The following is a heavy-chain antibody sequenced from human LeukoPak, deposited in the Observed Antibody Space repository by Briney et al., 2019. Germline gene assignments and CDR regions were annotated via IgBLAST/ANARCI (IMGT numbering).Heavy chain of an antibody. CDR1: GYTFTSYG. D-gene: IGHD4-11*01. CDR2: ISAYNGNT. J-gene: IGHJ6*03. CDR3: ARDLNTVRKEGYYYYYYMDV. V-gene: IGHV1-18*01. Sequence: PGASVKVSCKASGYTFTSYGISWVRQAPGQGLEWMGWISAYNGNTNYAQKLQGRVTMTTDTSTSTAYMELRSLRSDDTAVYYCARDLNTVRKEGYYYYYYMDVWGKGTTVTVSS.